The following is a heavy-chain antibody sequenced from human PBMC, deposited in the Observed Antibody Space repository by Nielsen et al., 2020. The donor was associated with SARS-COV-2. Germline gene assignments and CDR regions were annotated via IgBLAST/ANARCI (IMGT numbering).Heavy chain of an antibody. V-gene: IGHV5-10-1*04. CDR3: ARLSVPRTYYYDSKAFDI. CDR1: GYSFNSYW. Sequence: GESLKISCKGSGYSFNSYWINWVRQMPGKGLEWMGRIDPSDSSTNYSPSFQGQVTISADKSISTAYLQWSSLKASDTAMYYCARLSVPRTYYYDSKAFDIWGQGTMVTVSS. CDR2: IDPSDSST. J-gene: IGHJ3*02. D-gene: IGHD3-22*01.